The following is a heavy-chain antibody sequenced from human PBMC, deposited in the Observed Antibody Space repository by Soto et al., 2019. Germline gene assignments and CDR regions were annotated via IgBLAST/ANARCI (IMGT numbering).Heavy chain of an antibody. D-gene: IGHD4-17*01. CDR2: ISSSGSSI. V-gene: IGHV3-11*01. J-gene: IGHJ2*01. CDR1: GFTFSDYY. Sequence: QVQLVESGGGLVKPGGSLRLSCAASGFTFSDYYMSWVRQAPGKGLEGGSYISSSGSSIYYADSVKGRFTISRDNAKHQLYLQMNSLRAEDTAVYYCARYYGDYSKANWYFDLWGRGTLVTVSS. CDR3: ARYYGDYSKANWYFDL.